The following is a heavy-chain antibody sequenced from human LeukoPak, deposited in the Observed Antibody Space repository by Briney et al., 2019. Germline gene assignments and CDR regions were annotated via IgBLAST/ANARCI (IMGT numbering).Heavy chain of an antibody. Sequence: GGSLRLSCAASGFTFSSYAMSWVRQAPGKGLEWVSAISGSGGSTYYADSVKGRFTISRDNSKNTLYLQMNSLRAEDTAVYCCAKARVPRTVWDYWGQGTLVTVSS. CDR2: ISGSGGST. D-gene: IGHD1-1*01. CDR3: AKARVPRTVWDY. J-gene: IGHJ4*02. CDR1: GFTFSSYA. V-gene: IGHV3-23*01.